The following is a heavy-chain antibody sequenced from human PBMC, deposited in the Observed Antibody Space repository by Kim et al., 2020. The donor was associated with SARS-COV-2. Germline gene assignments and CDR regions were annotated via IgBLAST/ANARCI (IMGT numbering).Heavy chain of an antibody. CDR2: MNPNSGNT. V-gene: IGHV1-8*01. D-gene: IGHD3-16*01. CDR3: ARVPSRKKGLGPPWGY. J-gene: IGHJ4*02. Sequence: ASVKVSCKASGYTFTSYDINWVRQATGQGLEWMGWMNPNSGNTGYAQKFQGRVTMTRNTSISTAYMELSSLRSEDTAVYYCARVPSRKKGLGPPWGYWGQGTLVTVSS. CDR1: GYTFTSYD.